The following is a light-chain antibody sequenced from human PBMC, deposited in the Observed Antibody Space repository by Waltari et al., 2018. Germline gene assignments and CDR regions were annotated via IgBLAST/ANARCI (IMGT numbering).Light chain of an antibody. CDR2: DAS. CDR3: QHRSNWPSLT. Sequence: EIVLTQSPATLSLSPWERATLSCRASQSVSSSLAWYQQKGGQAPRLLIYDASNRAAGIPARFSGSGSGTDFTLTISSLEPEDFTVYYCQHRSNWPSLTFGGGTKVEI. CDR1: QSVSSS. V-gene: IGKV3-11*01. J-gene: IGKJ4*01.